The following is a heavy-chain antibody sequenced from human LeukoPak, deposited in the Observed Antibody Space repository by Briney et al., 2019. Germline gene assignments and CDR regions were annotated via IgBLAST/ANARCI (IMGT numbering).Heavy chain of an antibody. CDR2: INPKGDGT. CDR3: ARVGGTMLDL. V-gene: IGHV1-2*02. J-gene: IGHJ5*02. Sequence: ASVKVSCKASGHIFSDSYIHWLRQAPGQRPEWGGWINPKGDGTNYAQKFQGRLTLTRDTSIATAYMELTTLTSDDTAIYYCARVGGTMLDLWGQGTLVAVSS. D-gene: IGHD1-26*01. CDR1: GHIFSDSY.